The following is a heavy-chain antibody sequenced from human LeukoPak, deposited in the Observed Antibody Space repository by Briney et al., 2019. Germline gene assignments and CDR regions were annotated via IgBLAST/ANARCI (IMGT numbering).Heavy chain of an antibody. CDR3: ARHGIRGYYYPPFDY. Sequence: SETLSLTCTVSGGSISSSSYYWGWIRQPPGKGLEWIGSIYYSGSTYYNPSLKSRVTISVDTSKNQFSLKLSSVTAAGTAVYYCARHGIRGYYYPPFDYWGQGTLVTVSS. J-gene: IGHJ4*02. CDR2: IYYSGST. V-gene: IGHV4-39*01. CDR1: GGSISSSSYY. D-gene: IGHD3-22*01.